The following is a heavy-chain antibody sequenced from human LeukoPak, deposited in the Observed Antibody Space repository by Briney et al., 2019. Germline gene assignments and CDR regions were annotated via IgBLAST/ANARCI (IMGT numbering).Heavy chain of an antibody. CDR3: ARDRGNGWNHPAD. CDR1: GGSISSYF. J-gene: IGHJ1*01. CDR2: IYYSGST. V-gene: IGHV4-59*12. Sequence: PSETLSLSCTVSGGSISSYFWSWIRQPPGKGLEWIGYIYYSGSTNYNPSLKSRVTISVDTSKNQFSLKLSSVTAADTAVYYCARDRGNGWNHPADWGQGTRVTVSS. D-gene: IGHD6-19*01.